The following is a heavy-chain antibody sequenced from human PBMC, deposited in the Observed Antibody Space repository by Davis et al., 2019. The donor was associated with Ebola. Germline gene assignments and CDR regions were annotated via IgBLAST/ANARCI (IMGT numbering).Heavy chain of an antibody. Sequence: PGGSLRLSCAASGFTFSSYGMHWVRQAPGKGLEWVAVIWYDGSSKYYADSVKGRFTISRDNSKNTLYLQMNSLRDEDTAVYYCAREKHCSSTSCYKAASGWWDYWGQGTLVTVSS. V-gene: IGHV3-33*01. CDR3: AREKHCSSTSCYKAASGWWDY. D-gene: IGHD2-2*02. CDR1: GFTFSSYG. J-gene: IGHJ4*02. CDR2: IWYDGSSK.